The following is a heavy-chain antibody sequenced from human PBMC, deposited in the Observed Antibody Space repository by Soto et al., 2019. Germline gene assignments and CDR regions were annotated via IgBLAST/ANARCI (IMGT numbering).Heavy chain of an antibody. D-gene: IGHD3-22*01. CDR3: ASSNSSGYRPFYYYYGMDV. Sequence: PSETLSLTCAVYGGSFSGYYWSWIRQPPGKGLEWIGEINHSGSTNYNPSLKSRVTISVDTSKNQFSLKLSSVTAADTAVYYCASSNSSGYRPFYYYYGMDVWGQGTTVTVS. CDR1: GGSFSGYY. V-gene: IGHV4-34*01. CDR2: INHSGST. J-gene: IGHJ6*02.